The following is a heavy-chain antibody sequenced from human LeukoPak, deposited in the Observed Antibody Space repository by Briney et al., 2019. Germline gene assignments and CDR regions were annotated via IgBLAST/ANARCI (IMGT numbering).Heavy chain of an antibody. Sequence: GGSLRLSCAASGFTFSSYAMSWVRQAPGKGLEWVSAISGSGGSTYYADSVKGRFTISRDNSKNTLYLQMNSLRAEDTAVYYCAKRSTFWSLTSTADYWGQGTLVTASS. CDR3: AKRSTFWSLTSTADY. J-gene: IGHJ4*02. CDR2: ISGSGGST. V-gene: IGHV3-23*01. CDR1: GFTFSSYA. D-gene: IGHD3-3*01.